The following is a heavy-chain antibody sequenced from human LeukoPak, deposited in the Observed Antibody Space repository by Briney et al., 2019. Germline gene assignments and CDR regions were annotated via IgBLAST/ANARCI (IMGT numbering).Heavy chain of an antibody. CDR1: GFTFSTYG. D-gene: IGHD3-22*01. J-gene: IGHJ3*02. CDR2: ISGSGDRT. V-gene: IGHV3-23*01. CDR3: AKSWNYYDSSGDDALDI. Sequence: GGSLRLSCAASGFTFSTYGMSWVRQAPGKGLEWVSAISGSGDRTYYADSVKGRFTISRDNSKNTLYLQMNSLRAEDTAVYYCAKSWNYYDSSGDDALDIWGQGTMVTVSS.